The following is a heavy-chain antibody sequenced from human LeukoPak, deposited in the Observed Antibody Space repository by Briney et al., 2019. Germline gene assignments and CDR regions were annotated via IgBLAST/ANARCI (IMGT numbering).Heavy chain of an antibody. CDR2: IYPGDSDT. Sequence: GESLKISCKGSGYSFSNDWIGWVRQMPGKGLEWMRIIYPGDSDTRYSPSFQGQVTISADKSISTAYLQWSSLGASDTAMYYCARRGCNGGSCYAYWGQGTLVTVSS. CDR1: GYSFSNDW. CDR3: ARRGCNGGSCYAY. D-gene: IGHD2-15*01. V-gene: IGHV5-51*01. J-gene: IGHJ4*02.